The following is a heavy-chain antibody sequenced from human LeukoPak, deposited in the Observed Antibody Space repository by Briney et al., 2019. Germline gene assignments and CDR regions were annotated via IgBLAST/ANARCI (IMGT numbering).Heavy chain of an antibody. CDR1: GASIISYY. D-gene: IGHD1-1*01. V-gene: IGHV4-4*07. Sequence: SETLSLTCNVSGASIISYYWSWIRQPAGKGLEWIGRIYTSANTNYSPSFESRATISIDRSKNQFSLNLPSVTAADTAVYYCARDRIWNDAGHDPFDIWGQGTMVTVSS. CDR2: IYTSANT. CDR3: ARDRIWNDAGHDPFDI. J-gene: IGHJ3*02.